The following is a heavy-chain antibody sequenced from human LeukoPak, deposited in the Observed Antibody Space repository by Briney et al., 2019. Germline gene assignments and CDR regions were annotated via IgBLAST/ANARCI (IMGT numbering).Heavy chain of an antibody. CDR1: GFTFSNAW. V-gene: IGHV3-15*01. CDR2: IKSEADGGTI. CDR3: AKSQGTIATYFDY. D-gene: IGHD2-21*01. Sequence: KPGGSLRLSCAASGFTFSNAWMSWVRQAPGKGLEWVGRIKSEADGGTIDYADSVKGRFTISRDISMTTLFLQMDSLRAEDTAVYYCAKSQGTIATYFDYWGQGSLVTVSS. J-gene: IGHJ4*02.